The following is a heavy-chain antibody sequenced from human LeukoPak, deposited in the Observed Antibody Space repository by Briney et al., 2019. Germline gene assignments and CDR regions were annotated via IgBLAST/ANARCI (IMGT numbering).Heavy chain of an antibody. V-gene: IGHV4-34*12. Sequence: SETLSLTCAVYGGSFSGDFWSWIRQPPGKGLEWIGNIFYRGGTYYSPSLKSRVTISLDTSRNQFSLNLNSVTAADTAVYYCAKSNGYGLVDIWGQGTMVTVSS. J-gene: IGHJ3*02. D-gene: IGHD3-10*01. CDR3: AKSNGYGLVDI. CDR1: GGSFSGDF. CDR2: IFYRGGT.